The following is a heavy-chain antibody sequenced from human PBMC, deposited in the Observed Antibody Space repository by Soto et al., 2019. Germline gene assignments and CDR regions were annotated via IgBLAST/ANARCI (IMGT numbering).Heavy chain of an antibody. J-gene: IGHJ5*02. CDR2: IRSKANSYAT. CDR3: TTTLGVVVVPAADDPTLRNWFDP. V-gene: IGHV3-73*01. CDR1: GFTFSGSA. Sequence: GGSLRLSCAASGFTFSGSAMHWVRQASGKGLEWVGRIRSKANSYATAYAASVKGRFTISRDDSKNTAYLQMNSLKTEDTAVYYRTTTLGVVVVPAADDPTLRNWFDPWGQGTLVTVSS. D-gene: IGHD2-2*01.